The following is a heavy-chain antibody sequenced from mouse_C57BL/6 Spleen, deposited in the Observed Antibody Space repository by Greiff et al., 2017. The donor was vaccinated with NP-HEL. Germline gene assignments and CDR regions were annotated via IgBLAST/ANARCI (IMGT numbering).Heavy chain of an antibody. V-gene: IGHV1-55*01. CDR1: GYTFTSYW. J-gene: IGHJ4*01. CDR2: IYPGSGST. Sequence: QVQLKESGAEPVKPGASVKMSCKASGYTFTSYWITWVKQRPGQGLEWIGDIYPGSGSTNYNEKFKSKATLTVDTSSSTAYMQLSSLTSEDSAVYYCARRYYGSSYRAMDYWGQGTSVTVSS. CDR3: ARRYYGSSYRAMDY. D-gene: IGHD1-1*01.